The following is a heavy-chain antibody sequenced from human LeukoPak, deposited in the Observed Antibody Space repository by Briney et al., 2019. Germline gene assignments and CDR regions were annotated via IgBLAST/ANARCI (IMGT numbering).Heavy chain of an antibody. V-gene: IGHV4-4*07. CDR1: GGXISSYY. CDR2: IYTSGST. J-gene: IGHJ6*02. Sequence: SETLSLTCTVSGGXISSYYCSWIRQPAGKGREWLGGIYTSGSTNYNPSLKSRVTMSVDTSKNQFSLKLSSVTAADTAVYYCARVSPHYYYYGMDVWGQGTTVTVSS. CDR3: ARVSPHYYYYGMDV.